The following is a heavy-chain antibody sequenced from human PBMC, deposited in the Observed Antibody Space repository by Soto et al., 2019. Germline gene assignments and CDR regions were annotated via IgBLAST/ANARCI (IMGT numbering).Heavy chain of an antibody. V-gene: IGHV3-11*01. D-gene: IGHD6-13*01. CDR1: GFTFIDYY. Sequence: QVQLVESGGCLVKPGGSLRLSCAASGFTFIDYYMSWIRQAPGKGLEWVSYISSSGSTIYYADSVKGRFTISRDNAKNSLYLQMNSLRAEDTAVYYCARDLGDISSFYSYYYYYGMDVWGQGTTVTVSS. J-gene: IGHJ6*02. CDR3: ARDLGDISSFYSYYYYYGMDV. CDR2: ISSSGSTI.